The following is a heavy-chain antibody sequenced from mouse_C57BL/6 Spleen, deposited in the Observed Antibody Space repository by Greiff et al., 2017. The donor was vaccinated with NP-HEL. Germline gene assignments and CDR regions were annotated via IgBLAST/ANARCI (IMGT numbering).Heavy chain of an antibody. D-gene: IGHD2-3*01. CDR1: GFTFSDYY. J-gene: IGHJ1*03. V-gene: IGHV5-12*01. CDR2: ISNGGGST. Sequence: EVQGVESGGGLVQPGGSLKLSCAASGFTFSDYYMYWVRQTPEKRLEWVAYISNGGGSTYYPDTVKGRFTISRDNAKNTLYLQMSRLKSEDTAMYYCARDGPPRYFDVWGTGTTVTVSS. CDR3: ARDGPPRYFDV.